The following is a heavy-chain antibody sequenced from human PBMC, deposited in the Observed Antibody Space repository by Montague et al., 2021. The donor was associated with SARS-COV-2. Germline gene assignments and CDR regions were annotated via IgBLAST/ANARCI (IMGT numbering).Heavy chain of an antibody. CDR2: IYSGGSST. CDR3: AKGGMVRGNGYYYYGMDV. CDR1: GFTFSSYA. J-gene: IGHJ6*02. V-gene: IGHV3-23*03. Sequence: SLRLSCAASGFTFSSYAMSWVRQAPGKGQEWVSVIYSGGSSTYYADSVKGRFTISRDNSKNTLYLQMNSLRVEDTAVYYCAKGGMVRGNGYYYYGMDVWGQGTTVTVSS. D-gene: IGHD3-10*01.